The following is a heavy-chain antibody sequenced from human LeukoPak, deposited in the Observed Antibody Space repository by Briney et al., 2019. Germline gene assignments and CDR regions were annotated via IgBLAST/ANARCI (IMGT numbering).Heavy chain of an antibody. D-gene: IGHD1-26*01. CDR3: AGGIVGATIYFDY. J-gene: IGHJ4*02. CDR2: FHTRGST. CDR1: RGSISSGNYY. Sequence: SETLSLTCTVSRGSISSGNYYWSWIRQPAGKGLEWIGRFHTRGSTNYNPSLKSRVTISVDTSKNQFSLKLSSVTAADTAVYYCAGGIVGATIYFDYWGQGTLVTVSS. V-gene: IGHV4-61*02.